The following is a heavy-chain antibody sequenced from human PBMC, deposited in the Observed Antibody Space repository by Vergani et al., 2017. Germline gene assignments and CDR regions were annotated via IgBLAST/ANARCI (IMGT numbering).Heavy chain of an antibody. J-gene: IGHJ6*02. CDR3: ARDQGSGTNRHHYGLDV. CDR2: ISSSGNYV. D-gene: IGHD3-10*01. CDR1: GFTFGSYS. V-gene: IGHV3-21*06. Sequence: EEHLVESGGGLVKPGGSLRLSCVASGFTFGSYSVNWVRQAPGRGLEWVSSISSSGNYVYYAASVKGRLSISRDNAKNLLSLQMNSLTADETAVYYCARDQGSGTNRHHYGLDVWGQGTTVTVSS.